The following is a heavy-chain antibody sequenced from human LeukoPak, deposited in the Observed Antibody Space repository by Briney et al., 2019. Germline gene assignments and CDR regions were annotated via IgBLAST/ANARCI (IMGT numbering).Heavy chain of an antibody. V-gene: IGHV4-34*01. J-gene: IGHJ4*02. CDR1: GGSFSGYY. CDR2: INHSGST. D-gene: IGHD2-15*01. Sequence: PSETLSLTCAVYGGSFSGYYWSWIRQPPGKGLEWIGEINHSGSTNYNPSLESRVTISVDTSKNQFSLKLSSVTAADTAVYYCARGVVGAATDYWGQGTLVTVSS. CDR3: ARGVVGAATDY.